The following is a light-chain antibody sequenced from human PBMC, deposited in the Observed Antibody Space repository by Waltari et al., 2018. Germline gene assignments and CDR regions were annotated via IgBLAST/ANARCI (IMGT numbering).Light chain of an antibody. CDR1: QSVGSW. Sequence: DIQMTQSPSTLSASLGDRVTISCRASQSVGSWLAWYQVKTGKVPKLLISQTSILEDGVSTRFSGSGSGTAFTLTIDSLEPHDFATYYCQQYKTYVFGRGTRLEI. CDR2: QTS. V-gene: IGKV1-5*03. J-gene: IGKJ2*01. CDR3: QQYKTYV.